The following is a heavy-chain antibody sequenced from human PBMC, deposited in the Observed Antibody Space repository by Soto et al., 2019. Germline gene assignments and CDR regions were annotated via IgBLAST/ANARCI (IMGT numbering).Heavy chain of an antibody. CDR1: GGSFSDYS. V-gene: IGHV4-34*01. Sequence: PETLSLTFAVYGGSFSDYSWTWIRQPPGKGLEWIGEINHSGSTYYNPSLKSRVTISVDTSKNQFSLKLSSVTAADTAVYYCARFDYYDSSGYLDFGPKWGQG. D-gene: IGHD3-22*01. J-gene: IGHJ1*01. CDR3: ARFDYYDSSGYLDFGPK. CDR2: INHSGST.